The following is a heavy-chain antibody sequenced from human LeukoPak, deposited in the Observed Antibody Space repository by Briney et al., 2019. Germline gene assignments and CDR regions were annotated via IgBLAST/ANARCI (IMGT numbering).Heavy chain of an antibody. CDR1: GGSISSYY. CDR2: IYYSGST. V-gene: IGHV4-59*08. CDR3: ARGKYDFWSGRGNWFDP. D-gene: IGHD3-3*01. Sequence: KPSETLSLTCTVSGGSISSYYWSWIRQPPGKGLEWIGYIYYSGSTNYNPSLKSRVTISVDTSKNQFSLKLSSVTAADTAVYYCARGKYDFWSGRGNWFDPWGQGTLVTVSS. J-gene: IGHJ5*02.